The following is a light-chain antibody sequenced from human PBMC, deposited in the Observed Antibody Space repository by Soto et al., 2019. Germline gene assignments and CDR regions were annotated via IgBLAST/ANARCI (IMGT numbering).Light chain of an antibody. CDR2: DAS. J-gene: IGKJ5*01. Sequence: DIQMTQSPSSLSASVGDRVTITCQASQDINNYLNWYRQKPGKAPKLLIYDASNLETGVPSRFSGSGSGTDFTFTISSLQPEDIATYYCQQYDNLPITFGQGTRLEIK. V-gene: IGKV1-33*01. CDR3: QQYDNLPIT. CDR1: QDINNY.